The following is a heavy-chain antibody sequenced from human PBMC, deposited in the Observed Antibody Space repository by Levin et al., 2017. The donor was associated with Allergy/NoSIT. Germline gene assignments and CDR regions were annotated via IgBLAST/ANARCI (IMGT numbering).Heavy chain of an antibody. D-gene: IGHD2/OR15-2a*01. CDR2: IFYSGST. CDR1: GGSISSSNYY. J-gene: IGHJ5*02. V-gene: IGHV4-39*01. Sequence: PGGSLRLSCTVSGGSISSSNYYWGWIRQPPGKGLEWIGNIFYSGSTFYNPSLKSRLTISVDTSKSQFSLKLSSVTAGDTAVYYCARYLTFGWFDPWGQGTLVTVSS. CDR3: ARYLTFGWFDP.